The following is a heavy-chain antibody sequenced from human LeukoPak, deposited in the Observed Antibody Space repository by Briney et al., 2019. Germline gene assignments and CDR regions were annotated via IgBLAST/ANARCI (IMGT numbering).Heavy chain of an antibody. Sequence: GGSLRLSCAASGFTFSSYWMSWVRQAPGKGLEWVANIKQDGSEKYYVDSVKGRFTISRDNAKNSLYLQMNSLRAEDTAVYYCARVASVPAAHAFDIWGQGTMVTVSS. CDR2: IKQDGSEK. D-gene: IGHD2-2*01. CDR3: ARVASVPAAHAFDI. J-gene: IGHJ3*02. V-gene: IGHV3-7*01. CDR1: GFTFSSYW.